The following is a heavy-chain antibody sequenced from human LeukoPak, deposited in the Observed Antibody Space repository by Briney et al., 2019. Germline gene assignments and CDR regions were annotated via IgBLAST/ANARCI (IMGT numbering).Heavy chain of an antibody. J-gene: IGHJ4*02. CDR3: ARERDSSGFLDY. CDR1: GGSFSGYS. CDR2: INHSGST. D-gene: IGHD3-22*01. Sequence: PSETLSLTCAVYGGSFSGYSWSWIRQPPGKGLEWIGEINHSGSTNYNPSLKSRVTISVDTSKNQFSLKLSSVTAADTAVYYCARERDSSGFLDYWGQGTLVTVSS. V-gene: IGHV4-34*01.